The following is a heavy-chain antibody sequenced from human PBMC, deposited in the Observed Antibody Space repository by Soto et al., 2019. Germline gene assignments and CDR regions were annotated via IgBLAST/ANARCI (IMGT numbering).Heavy chain of an antibody. V-gene: IGHV4-4*02. J-gene: IGHJ2*01. CDR1: GGSISSSNW. CDR3: ARAFPSWYFDL. CDR2: IYHSGST. Sequence: QVQLQESGPGLVKPSGTLSLTCAVSGGSISSSNWWSWVRQPPGKGLEWIGEIYHSGSTNYNPSLQRXXAXSXXRSKNPFSLKLSSVTAADTAVYYCARAFPSWYFDLWGRGTLVTVSS.